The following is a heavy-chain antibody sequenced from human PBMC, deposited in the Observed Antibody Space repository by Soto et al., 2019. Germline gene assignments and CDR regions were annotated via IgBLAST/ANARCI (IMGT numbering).Heavy chain of an antibody. CDR1: GGSISSYY. Sequence: SETLSLTCTVSGGSISSYYWSWIRQPPWKGLEWIGYIYYSGSTNYNPSLKSRVTISVDKSKNKFSLNLSSVTAADTAVYYCARRTDYYASSGTFDYWGQGTLVTVSS. CDR2: IYYSGST. V-gene: IGHV4-59*12. CDR3: ARRTDYYASSGTFDY. J-gene: IGHJ4*02. D-gene: IGHD3-22*01.